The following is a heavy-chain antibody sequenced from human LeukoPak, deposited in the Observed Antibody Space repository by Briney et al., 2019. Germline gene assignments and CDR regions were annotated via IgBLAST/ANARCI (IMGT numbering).Heavy chain of an antibody. V-gene: IGHV4-39*01. D-gene: IGHD3-3*01. CDR3: ARQPPVLRFMEWSYYLDY. CDR2: IYYSGST. CDR1: GGSISSSSYY. Sequence: PSETLSLTCTVSGGSISSSSYYWGWIRQPPGTGLEWIGSIYYSGSTYYNPSLKSRVTISVDTSKNQFSLKLSSVTAADTAVYYCARQPPVLRFMEWSYYLDYWGQGTLVTVSS. J-gene: IGHJ4*02.